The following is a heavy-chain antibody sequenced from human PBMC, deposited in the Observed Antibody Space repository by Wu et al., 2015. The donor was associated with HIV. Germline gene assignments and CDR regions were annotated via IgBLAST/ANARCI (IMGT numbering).Heavy chain of an antibody. J-gene: IGHJ4*02. CDR1: GGTFSNYA. CDR3: ATLLIPSRAYFDY. D-gene: IGHD3-16*01. Sequence: QVQLVQSGAEVKKPGSSVRVSCKASGGTFSNYAISWVRQAPGQGLEWMGWINPNSGGTNYAQKFQGRVTMTRDTSISTAYMELSRLRSDDTALYYCATLLIPSRAYFDYWGQGTLVTVSS. CDR2: INPNSGGT. V-gene: IGHV1-2*02.